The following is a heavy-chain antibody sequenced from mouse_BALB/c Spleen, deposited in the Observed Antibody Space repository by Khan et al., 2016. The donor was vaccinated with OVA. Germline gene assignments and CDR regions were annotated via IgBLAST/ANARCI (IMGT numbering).Heavy chain of an antibody. CDR3: ARDYGSSYYYFYY. Sequence: EVQLQESGPGLVKPSQSLSLTCTVTGYSITSDYAWNWIRQFPGNTLELMGYISSSGSTSYNPSLKSLISINRDTYKNQFFLQLNSVTTEDTATYYCARDYGSSYYYFYYWSHGTTTTVTS. CDR2: ISSSGST. V-gene: IGHV3-2*02. D-gene: IGHD1-1*01. CDR1: GYSITSDYA. J-gene: IGHJ2*01.